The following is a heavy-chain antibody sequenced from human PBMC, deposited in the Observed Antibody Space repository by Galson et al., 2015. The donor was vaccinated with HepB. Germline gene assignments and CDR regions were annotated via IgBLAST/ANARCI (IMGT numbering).Heavy chain of an antibody. D-gene: IGHD3-16*01. CDR2: INPNTGDT. CDR3: ARRPFRYYYGMDV. Sequence: SVKVSCKASGYTFTGYYMHWVRQVPGQGLEWMGWINPNTGDTNYAQKIQGRVTMTRDTSISTAYLELSRLRSDDTAVYYCARRPFRYYYGMDVWGQGTTVTVSS. V-gene: IGHV1-2*02. CDR1: GYTFTGYY. J-gene: IGHJ6*02.